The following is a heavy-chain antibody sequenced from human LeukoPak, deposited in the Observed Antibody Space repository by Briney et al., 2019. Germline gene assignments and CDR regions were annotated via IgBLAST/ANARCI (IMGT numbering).Heavy chain of an antibody. Sequence: ASETLSLTCTVSGGSMSTSDNYWNWIRQPAGKGLEWIGRIYTSGSTTYNSSLKSRVTMSLDTSKNQVSLKLSSVTAADTAVYYCARIFCSGGNCYHFDYWGQGTLVTVSS. CDR3: ARIFCSGGNCYHFDY. J-gene: IGHJ4*02. D-gene: IGHD2-15*01. CDR1: GGSMSTSDNY. CDR2: IYTSGST. V-gene: IGHV4-61*02.